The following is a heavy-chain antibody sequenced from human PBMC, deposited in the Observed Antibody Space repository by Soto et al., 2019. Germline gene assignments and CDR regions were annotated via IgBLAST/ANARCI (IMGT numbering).Heavy chain of an antibody. D-gene: IGHD3-22*01. V-gene: IGHV5-10-1*01. CDR2: IDPSDSQT. Sequence: PGESLKISCKGSGYSFAGYWITWVRQKPGKGLEWMGRIDPSDSQTYYSPSFRGHVTISADKSISTAYLQWSSLKASDTAMYYCARLYYYDSSGYYGGRSFDIWGQGTMVTVSS. J-gene: IGHJ3*02. CDR3: ARLYYYDSSGYYGGRSFDI. CDR1: GYSFAGYW.